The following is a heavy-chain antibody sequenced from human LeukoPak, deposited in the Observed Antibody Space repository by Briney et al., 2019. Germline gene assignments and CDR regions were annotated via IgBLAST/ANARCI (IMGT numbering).Heavy chain of an antibody. Sequence: ASVKVSCKASGYTFTGYYMHWVRQAPGQGLEWMGWINPNSGGTNYAQKFQGRVTMTRDTSISTAYMELSRLRSDDTAVYYCVREGYVDTAMVKSFDYWGQGTLVTVSS. D-gene: IGHD5-18*01. CDR1: GYTFTGYY. CDR2: INPNSGGT. V-gene: IGHV1-2*02. J-gene: IGHJ4*02. CDR3: VREGYVDTAMVKSFDY.